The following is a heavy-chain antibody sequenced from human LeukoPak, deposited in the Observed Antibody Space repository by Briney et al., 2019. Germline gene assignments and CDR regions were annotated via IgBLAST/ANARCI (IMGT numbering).Heavy chain of an antibody. D-gene: IGHD6-19*01. CDR1: GGTFSSYA. Sequence: GASVKVSCKASGGTFSSYAISWVRQAPGQGLEWMGRIIPILGIANYAQKFQGRVTMTRDTSTSTVYMELSSLRSEDTAVYYCAREYSSGWPVDNWFDPWGQGTLVTVSS. CDR2: IIPILGIA. J-gene: IGHJ5*02. CDR3: AREYSSGWPVDNWFDP. V-gene: IGHV1-69*04.